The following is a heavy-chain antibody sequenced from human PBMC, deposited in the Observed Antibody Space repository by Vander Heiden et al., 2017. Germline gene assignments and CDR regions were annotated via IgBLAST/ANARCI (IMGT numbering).Heavy chain of an antibody. CDR3: AREARGSGSRYYYYYYGMDV. J-gene: IGHJ6*02. V-gene: IGHV4-30-4*01. CDR1: GGSISSGAYY. D-gene: IGHD3-10*01. CDR2: IYYSGST. Sequence: QVQLQESGPGLVKPSQTLSLTCTVSGGSISSGAYYWRWIRQPPGKGLEWIGYIYYSGSTYYNPSLKSRVTISVDTSKNQFSLKLSSVTAADTAVYYCAREARGSGSRYYYYYYGMDVWGQGTTVTVSS.